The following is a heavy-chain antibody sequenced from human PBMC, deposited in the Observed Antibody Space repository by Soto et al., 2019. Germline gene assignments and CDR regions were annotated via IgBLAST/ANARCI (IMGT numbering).Heavy chain of an antibody. J-gene: IGHJ6*02. D-gene: IGHD2-2*01. CDR3: ASYCSSTSCADKYGMDV. Sequence: QVQLVQSGAEVKKPGASVKVSCKASGYTFTSYGISWVRQAPGQGLEWMGWISAYNGNTNYAQKLQGRVTMTTDTPTSTAYMELRSRRSDGTAVYAYASYCSSTSCADKYGMDVWGQGTTVTVSS. CDR1: GYTFTSYG. CDR2: ISAYNGNT. V-gene: IGHV1-18*01.